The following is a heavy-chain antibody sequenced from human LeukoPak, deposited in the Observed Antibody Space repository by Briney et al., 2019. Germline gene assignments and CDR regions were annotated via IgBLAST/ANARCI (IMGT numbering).Heavy chain of an antibody. V-gene: IGHV1-2*02. CDR2: INPNSGGT. J-gene: IGHJ4*02. CDR3: AGGVIMIVVEFGY. D-gene: IGHD3-22*01. CDR1: GYTFTDYY. Sequence: ASVKVSCKASGYTFTDYYMHWVRPAPGQGLEWMGWINPNSGGTNYAQKFQGRVTMTRDTSISTAYMELSRLRSDDTAVYYCAGGVIMIVVEFGYWGQGTLVTVSS.